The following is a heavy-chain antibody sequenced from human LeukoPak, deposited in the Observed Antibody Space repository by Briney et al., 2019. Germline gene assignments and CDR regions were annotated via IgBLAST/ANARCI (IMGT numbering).Heavy chain of an antibody. CDR3: ASMRLDCSGGSCYVDYYYYGMDV. CDR1: GGAFSSYA. V-gene: IGHV1-69*06. CDR2: IIPIFGTA. J-gene: IGHJ6*04. D-gene: IGHD2-15*01. Sequence: SVKVSCKASGGAFSSYAISWVRQAPGQGLEWMGGIIPIFGTANYAQKFQGRVTITADKSTSTAYMELSSLRSEDAAVYYCASMRLDCSGGSCYVDYYYYGMDVWGKGTTVTVSS.